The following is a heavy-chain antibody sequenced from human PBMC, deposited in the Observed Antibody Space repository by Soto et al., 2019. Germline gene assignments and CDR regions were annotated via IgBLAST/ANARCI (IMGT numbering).Heavy chain of an antibody. J-gene: IGHJ6*03. D-gene: IGHD1-1*01. CDR1: GGSISSGGYY. CDR2: IYYSGST. V-gene: IGHV4-31*03. Sequence: SETLSLTCTVSGGSISSGGYYWSWIRQHPGKGLEWIGYIYYSGSTYYNPSLKSRVTISVDTSKNQFSLKLSSVTAADTAVYYCARDVTSGNPPDYYYYMDVWGKGTTVTVSS. CDR3: ARDVTSGNPPDYYYYMDV.